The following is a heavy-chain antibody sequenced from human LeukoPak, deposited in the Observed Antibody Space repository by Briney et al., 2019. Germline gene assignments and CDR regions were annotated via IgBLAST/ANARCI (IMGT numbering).Heavy chain of an antibody. CDR2: ITSDGLTT. Sequence: GGSLRLSCSASGFTFSSYAMYWVRQAPGKGLEYVSAITSDGLTTHYADSVKGRFTISRDNSKNTLYLQMNSLRAEDTAVYYCAKDEIVVATLWYFDYWGQGTLVTVSS. D-gene: IGHD5-12*01. CDR1: GFTFSSYA. CDR3: AKDEIVVATLWYFDY. J-gene: IGHJ4*02. V-gene: IGHV3-64*04.